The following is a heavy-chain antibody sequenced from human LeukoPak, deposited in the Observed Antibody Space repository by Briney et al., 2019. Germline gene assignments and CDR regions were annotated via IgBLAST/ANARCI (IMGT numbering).Heavy chain of an antibody. J-gene: IGHJ4*02. V-gene: IGHV3-23*01. CDR1: GFTFSSYA. CDR2: ISGSGGST. D-gene: IGHD1-7*01. Sequence: GGSLRLSCAASGFTFSSYAMSWVRQAPGKGLEWVSAISGSGGSTYYADSVKGRFTISRDNSKNSLYLQMNSLRAEDTAVYYCAKGGTGTTVRYFDYWGQGTLVTVSS. CDR3: AKGGTGTTVRYFDY.